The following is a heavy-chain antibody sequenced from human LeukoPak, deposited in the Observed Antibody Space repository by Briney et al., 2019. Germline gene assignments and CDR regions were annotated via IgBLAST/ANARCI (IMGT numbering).Heavy chain of an antibody. V-gene: IGHV4-59*01. CDR3: ARVFLYGGNPGQNWFDP. CDR1: GGSISSYY. J-gene: IGHJ5*02. CDR2: IYYSGST. Sequence: SETLSLTCTVSGGSISSYYWRWIRQPPGKGLEWIGYIYYSGSTNYNPSLKSRVTISVDTSKNQFSLKLSSVTAADTAVYYCARVFLYGGNPGQNWFDPWGQGTLVTVSS. D-gene: IGHD4-23*01.